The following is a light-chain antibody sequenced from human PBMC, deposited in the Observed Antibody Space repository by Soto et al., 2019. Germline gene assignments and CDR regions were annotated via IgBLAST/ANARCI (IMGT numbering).Light chain of an antibody. CDR2: RAS. CDR3: QQYNNWPRT. V-gene: IGKV3-15*01. J-gene: IGKJ1*01. CDR1: QSVSSD. Sequence: EIVMTPSPATLSVSPGERATLSCRASQSVSSDLAWYHQKPGQAPRLLIYRASTRATGIPARFSGSVSGTEFTLTINSRQPEDFAVYYCQQYNNWPRTFGQGTKVELK.